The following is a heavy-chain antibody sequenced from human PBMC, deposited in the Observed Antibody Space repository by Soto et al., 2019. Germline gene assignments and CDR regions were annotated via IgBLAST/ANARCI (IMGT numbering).Heavy chain of an antibody. J-gene: IGHJ4*02. CDR3: ARRYSSGWLLFDY. Sequence: ASETLSLTCTVSGGSISSGGYYWGWIRQPPGKGLEWIGSIYYSGSTYYNPSLKSRVTISVDTSKNQFSLKLSSVTAADTAVYYCARRYSSGWLLFDYWGQGTLVTVSS. CDR2: IYYSGST. V-gene: IGHV4-39*01. D-gene: IGHD6-19*01. CDR1: GGSISSGGYY.